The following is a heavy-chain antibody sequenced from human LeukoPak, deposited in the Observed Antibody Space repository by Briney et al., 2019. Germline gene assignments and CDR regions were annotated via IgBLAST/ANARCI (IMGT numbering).Heavy chain of an antibody. CDR3: ARGAGAGYNLQPFDY. V-gene: IGHV4-59*08. CDR1: GGSISSYY. J-gene: IGHJ4*02. D-gene: IGHD5-24*01. CDR2: IYYSGST. Sequence: SETLSLTCTVSGGSISSYYWSWIRQPPGKGLEWIGYIYYSGSTKYNPSLKSRVAISVDTSKNQFSLKLSSVTAADTAVYYCARGAGAGYNLQPFDYWGQGTLVSVSS.